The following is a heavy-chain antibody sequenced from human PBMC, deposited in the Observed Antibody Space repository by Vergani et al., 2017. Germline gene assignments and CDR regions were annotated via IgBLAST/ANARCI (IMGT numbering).Heavy chain of an antibody. CDR1: GFTFGDYA. CDR3: TRVGGGSYYYYYMDV. CDR2: IRSKAYGGTT. J-gene: IGHJ6*03. Sequence: EVQLVESGGGLVQPGRSLRLSCTASGFTFGDYAMSWFRQAPRKGLEWVGFIRSKAYGGTTEYAASVKGRFTISRDDSKSIAYLQMNSLKTEDTAVYYCTRVGGGSYYYYYMDVWGKGTTVTVSS. D-gene: IGHD3-16*01. V-gene: IGHV3-49*03.